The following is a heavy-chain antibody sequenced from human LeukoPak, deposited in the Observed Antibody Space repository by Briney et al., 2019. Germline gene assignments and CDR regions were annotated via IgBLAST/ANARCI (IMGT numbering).Heavy chain of an antibody. CDR1: GGSISSSSYY. CDR2: IYYSGST. CDR3: ARHGSSRRTDPYY. V-gene: IGHV4-39*01. J-gene: IGHJ4*02. Sequence: SETLSLTCTVSGGSISSSSYYWGWIRQPPGKGLEWIGSIYYSGSTYYNPSLKSRVTISVDTSKNQFSLKLSSVTAADTAVYYCARHGSSRRTDPYYWGQGTLVTVSS. D-gene: IGHD6-13*01.